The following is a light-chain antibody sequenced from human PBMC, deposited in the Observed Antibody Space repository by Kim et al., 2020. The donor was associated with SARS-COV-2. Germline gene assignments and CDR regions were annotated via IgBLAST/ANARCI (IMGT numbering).Light chain of an antibody. CDR2: GAS. Sequence: EIVLTQSPGTLSLSPGERGTLSCRASQSVSSSYLAWYQQKPGQAPRLLIYGASSRATGIPDRFSGSGSGTDFTLTISRLEPEEFAVYYCQQYGSSPYTFGQGTKLEI. CDR1: QSVSSSY. V-gene: IGKV3-20*01. J-gene: IGKJ2*01. CDR3: QQYGSSPYT.